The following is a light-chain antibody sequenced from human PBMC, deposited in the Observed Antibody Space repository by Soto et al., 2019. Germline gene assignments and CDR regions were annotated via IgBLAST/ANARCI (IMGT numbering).Light chain of an antibody. CDR2: TSG. CDR3: QQTYSTPYT. Sequence: IHMTQSPSSLSESVGDRITVTCRASQRITTYVNWYQLKPGEAPKLLISTSGTLQRGVPSRFSGSGSGTDFTLTITRLQPADFATYFFQQTYSTPYTFGQGTKLEIK. V-gene: IGKV1-39*01. J-gene: IGKJ2*01. CDR1: QRITTY.